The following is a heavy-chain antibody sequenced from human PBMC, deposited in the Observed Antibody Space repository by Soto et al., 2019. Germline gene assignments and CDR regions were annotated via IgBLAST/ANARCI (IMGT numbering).Heavy chain of an antibody. CDR3: ARIHFGDEPSYYYYGMAV. V-gene: IGHV4-30-4*01. D-gene: IGHD4-17*01. Sequence: QVQLQESGPGVVKPSQTLSLTCTVSGGSFSSGDYYWSWVRQPPGKGLEWIGYIYYTGSTFNNPSLKSRVSISIDTSKTKFSLKLSSVTAADTAVYYCARIHFGDEPSYYYYGMAVWGQGTTVTVSS. J-gene: IGHJ6*02. CDR1: GGSFSSGDYY. CDR2: IYYTGST.